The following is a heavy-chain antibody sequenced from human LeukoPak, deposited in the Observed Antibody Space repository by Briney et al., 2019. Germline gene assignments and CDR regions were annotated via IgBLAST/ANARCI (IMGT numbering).Heavy chain of an antibody. Sequence: SETLSLTCAVYGGSFSGYYWGWIRQPPGKGLEWIGSMYHSGDTYSNPSLKSRVTISVDTSKNQLSLRLSSVTAADTAVYYCARAWSGPYFDYWGQGTLVTVSS. V-gene: IGHV4-38-2*01. CDR3: ARAWSGPYFDY. CDR1: GGSFSGYY. D-gene: IGHD2-8*02. CDR2: MYHSGDT. J-gene: IGHJ4*02.